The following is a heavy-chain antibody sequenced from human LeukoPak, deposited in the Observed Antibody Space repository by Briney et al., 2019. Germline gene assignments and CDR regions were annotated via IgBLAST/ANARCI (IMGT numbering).Heavy chain of an antibody. V-gene: IGHV1-69*06. CDR1: VGTFSSYA. Sequence: GASVKVSCKASVGTFSSYAIIWVRQAPGQGLEWMGGIIPIYGTANYEQKFQGRVTITADKSTSTAYMELSSLRYEDTAVYYCARVNSGSYELEYYFDYWGQGTLVTVSS. CDR3: ARVNSGSYELEYYFDY. CDR2: IIPIYGTA. J-gene: IGHJ4*02. D-gene: IGHD1-26*01.